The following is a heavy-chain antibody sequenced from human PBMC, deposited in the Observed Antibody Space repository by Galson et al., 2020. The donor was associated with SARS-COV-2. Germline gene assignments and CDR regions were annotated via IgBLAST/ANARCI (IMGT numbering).Heavy chain of an antibody. D-gene: IGHD1-1*01. CDR1: GFTFRGYW. CDR2: INRDGTQE. CDR3: ARILPSGYYDL. Sequence: GGSLRISCTASGFTFRGYWMTWVRQPQGRGLEWVAYINRDGTQEDYVDSARRRFTISRDNVESSVYLQMNSLRAEDTAVYYCARILPSGYYDLWGQGTLVTVSS. J-gene: IGHJ4*02. V-gene: IGHV3-7*01.